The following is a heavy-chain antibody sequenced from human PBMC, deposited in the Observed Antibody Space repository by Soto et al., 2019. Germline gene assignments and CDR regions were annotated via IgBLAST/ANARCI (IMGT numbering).Heavy chain of an antibody. CDR2: INAANGKT. CDR1: GYTFTRYA. V-gene: IGHV1-3*01. Sequence: ASVKVSCKASGYTFTRYAIHWVRQAPGQRLEWMGWINAANGKTKFSQKFHGRVTFTRDTSASTAYMELSSLRFEDTAVYYCARNLDGSGSYFDYWGQGTPVTVSS. CDR3: ARNLDGSGSYFDY. J-gene: IGHJ4*02. D-gene: IGHD1-26*01.